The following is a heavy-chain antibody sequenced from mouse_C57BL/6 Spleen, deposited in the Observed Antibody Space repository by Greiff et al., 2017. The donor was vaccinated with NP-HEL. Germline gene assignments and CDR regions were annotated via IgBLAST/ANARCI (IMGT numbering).Heavy chain of an antibody. CDR1: GYTFTSYW. CDR3: ATYYYGPLDY. CDR2: INPNYGTT. D-gene: IGHD1-1*01. V-gene: IGHV1-39*01. J-gene: IGHJ2*01. Sequence: VQLQQPGAELVKPGASVKLSCKASGYTFTSYWMNWVKQSNGKSLEWIGVINPNYGTTSYNQKFKGKATLTVDQSSSTAYMQLNSLTSEDSAVYYCATYYYGPLDYWGQGTTLTVSS.